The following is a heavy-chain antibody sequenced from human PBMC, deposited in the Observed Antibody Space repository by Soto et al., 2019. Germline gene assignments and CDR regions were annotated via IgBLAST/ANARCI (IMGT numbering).Heavy chain of an antibody. J-gene: IGHJ4*02. CDR1: GGYISSYY. V-gene: IGHV4-59*08. CDR3: ASMGYHYGSGSYPLDY. CDR2: IYNSGST. Sequence: SETLSLTRSVPGGYISSYYCTWIRQPPGKGLEWIGFIYNSGSTHYNPSLRSRVTISVDTSKNQFSLKLRSVTAADTAVYYCASMGYHYGSGSYPLDYWGQATLVTVSS. D-gene: IGHD3-10*01.